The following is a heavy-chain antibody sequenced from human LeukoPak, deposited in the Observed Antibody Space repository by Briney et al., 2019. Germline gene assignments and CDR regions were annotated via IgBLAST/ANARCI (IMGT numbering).Heavy chain of an antibody. CDR1: GGSVSSGSYY. D-gene: IGHD3-9*01. V-gene: IGHV4-61*01. CDR3: ARDLPYYDILTGYNAFDI. J-gene: IGHJ3*02. Sequence: SETLSLTCTVSGGSVSSGSYYWSWIWQPPGKGLEWIGYIYYSGSTNYNPSLKSRVTISVDTSKNQFSLKLSSVTAADTAVYYCARDLPYYDILTGYNAFDIWGQGTMVTVSS. CDR2: IYYSGST.